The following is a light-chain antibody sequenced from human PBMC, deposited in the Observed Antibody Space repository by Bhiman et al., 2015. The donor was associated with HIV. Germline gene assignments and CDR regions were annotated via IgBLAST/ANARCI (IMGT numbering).Light chain of an antibody. CDR1: TNDFGGYNY. Sequence: QSALTQPRSVSGSPGQSVTISCTGTTNDFGGYNYVSWYQHHPGKAPKLMIYDVSERPSGVPDRFSGSKSGNTASLTISGLQAEDEADYFCCSYAGSYTWVFGGGTKLTVL. J-gene: IGLJ3*02. CDR3: CSYAGSYTWV. CDR2: DVS. V-gene: IGLV2-11*01.